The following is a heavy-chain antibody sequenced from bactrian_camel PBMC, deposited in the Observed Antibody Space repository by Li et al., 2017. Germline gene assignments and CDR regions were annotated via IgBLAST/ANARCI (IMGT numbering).Heavy chain of an antibody. CDR2: INSGHST. D-gene: IGHD1*01. CDR3: AARSVGWCPLFEHWLGKRAYTPGGYFAN. V-gene: IGHV3S40*01. CDR1: GFTFSSYD. Sequence: VQLVESGGGLAQPGGSLRLSCAASGFTFSSYDMSWVRQAPGKGLEWVSAINSGHSTYYPDSVKGRFTISQDSAKNILYLQMRSLRPEDTARYYCAARSVGWCPLFEHWLGKRAYTPGGYFANWGQGTQVTVS. J-gene: IGHJ4*01.